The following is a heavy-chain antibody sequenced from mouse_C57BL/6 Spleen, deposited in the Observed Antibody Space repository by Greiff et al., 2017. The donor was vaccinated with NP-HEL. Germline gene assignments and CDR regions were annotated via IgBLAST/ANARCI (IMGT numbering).Heavy chain of an antibody. Sequence: EVQLQQSGPGLVKPSQSLSLTCSVTGYSITSGYYWNWIRQFPGNKLEWMGYISYDGSNNYNPSLKNRISITRDTSKNQFFLKLNSVTTEDTATYYCARDRGPYYYGSSFDYWGQGTTLTVSS. CDR3: ARDRGPYYYGSSFDY. CDR1: GYSITSGYY. D-gene: IGHD1-1*01. CDR2: ISYDGSN. V-gene: IGHV3-6*01. J-gene: IGHJ2*01.